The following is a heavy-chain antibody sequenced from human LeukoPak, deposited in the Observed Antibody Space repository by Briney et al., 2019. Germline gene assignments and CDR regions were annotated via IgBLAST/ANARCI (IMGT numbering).Heavy chain of an antibody. CDR3: AKDKDPWKSTSISDFDY. CDR2: IRYDGSNK. J-gene: IGHJ4*02. Sequence: PGGSLRLSCAGSGFTFSTYGMHWVRQAPGKGLEWVAFIRYDGSNKYYADSVKGRFTISRDNSKNTLYLQMNSLRAEDTAVYFCAKDKDPWKSTSISDFDYWGQGTLVTVSS. D-gene: IGHD1-1*01. CDR1: GFTFSTYG. V-gene: IGHV3-30*02.